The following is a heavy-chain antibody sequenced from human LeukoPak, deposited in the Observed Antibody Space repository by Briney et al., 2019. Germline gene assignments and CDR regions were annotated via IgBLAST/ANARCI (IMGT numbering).Heavy chain of an antibody. D-gene: IGHD6-13*01. CDR2: ISASNGNT. V-gene: IGHV1-18*01. J-gene: IGHJ4*02. CDR3: ARYPLSYSSNWHYYFDY. Sequence: SVTVSCTASGYTFTSYGVSWVRRAPGQGLEWMGWISASNGNTNYAQNLQDRVTMTTATSTSTAYMALRSLRSDDTAVYYCARYPLSYSSNWHYYFDYWGQGTLLTVFS. CDR1: GYTFTSYG.